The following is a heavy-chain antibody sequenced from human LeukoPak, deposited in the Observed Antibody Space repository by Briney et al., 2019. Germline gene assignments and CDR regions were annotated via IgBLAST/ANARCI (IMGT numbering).Heavy chain of an antibody. D-gene: IGHD3-22*01. CDR3: ARLKFYDSTGYSRGYYLDY. CDR1: GGAIISYY. V-gene: IGHV4-4*07. CDR2: IYPTGNT. J-gene: IGHJ6*03. Sequence: SETLSLTRSVSGGAIISYYSSWIRQPAGKGPEWIGRIYPTGNTDYNPSLTTRVTMSTDLSKKQFSLRPRSVTAADTAVYYCARLKFYDSTGYSRGYYLDYWGKGTAVTVSS.